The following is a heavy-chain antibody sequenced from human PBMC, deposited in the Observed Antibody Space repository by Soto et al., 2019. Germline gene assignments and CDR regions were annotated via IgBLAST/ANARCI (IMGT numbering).Heavy chain of an antibody. Sequence: PGESLKISCKGSGYSFTSYWISWVRQMPGKGLEWMGRIDPSDSYTNYSPSFQGHVTISADKSISTAYLQWSSLKASDTAMYYCAREYSSSWTSYYYYYYGMDAWGQGTTVTVSS. D-gene: IGHD6-13*01. J-gene: IGHJ6*02. CDR2: IDPSDSYT. CDR1: GYSFTSYW. V-gene: IGHV5-10-1*01. CDR3: AREYSSSWTSYYYYYYGMDA.